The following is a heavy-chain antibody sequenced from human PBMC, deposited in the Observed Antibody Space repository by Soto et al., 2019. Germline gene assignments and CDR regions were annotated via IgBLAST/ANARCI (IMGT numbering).Heavy chain of an antibody. CDR3: ARDRAVAGIDY. V-gene: IGHV3-33*01. CDR1: GFTFSSYG. Sequence: VQLVESGGGVVQPGRSLRLSCAASGFTFSSYGMHWVRQAPGKGLEWVAVISYDGSNKYYADSVKGRFTISRDNSKNTLYLQMNSLRAEDTAVYYCARDRAVAGIDYWGQGTLVTVSS. CDR2: ISYDGSNK. J-gene: IGHJ4*02. D-gene: IGHD6-19*01.